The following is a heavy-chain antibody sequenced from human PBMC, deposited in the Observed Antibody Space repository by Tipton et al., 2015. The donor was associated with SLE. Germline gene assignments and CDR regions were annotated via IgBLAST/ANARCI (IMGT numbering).Heavy chain of an antibody. J-gene: IGHJ4*02. Sequence: LTCSVYDGSFSGYYWSWIRQPAGKGLEWIGRIYASGSTNYNPSLKSRLTISVDTSKNQFSLNLSSVTAADTAVYYCARDTRDWFLSESWGQGALVTVSS. D-gene: IGHD3-9*01. CDR1: DGSFSGYY. V-gene: IGHV4-4*07. CDR2: IYASGST. CDR3: ARDTRDWFLSES.